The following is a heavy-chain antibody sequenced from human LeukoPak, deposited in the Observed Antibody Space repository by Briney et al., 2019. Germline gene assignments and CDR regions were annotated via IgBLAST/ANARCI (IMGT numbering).Heavy chain of an antibody. J-gene: IGHJ4*02. CDR3: ARTDIAAAGPFDY. CDR1: GGSISSGDYY. D-gene: IGHD6-13*01. Sequence: SETLSLTCTVSGGSISSGDYYWSWIRQPPGKGLEWIGYIYYSGSTYYNPSLKSRVTISVDTSKNQFSLKLSSVTAADTAVYYCARTDIAAAGPFDYWGQGTLVTVSS. V-gene: IGHV4-30-4*01. CDR2: IYYSGST.